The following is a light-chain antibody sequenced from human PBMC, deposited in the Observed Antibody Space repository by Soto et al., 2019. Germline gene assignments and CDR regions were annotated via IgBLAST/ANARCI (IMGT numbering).Light chain of an antibody. V-gene: IGLV1-44*01. CDR1: SSNVGGNT. J-gene: IGLJ3*02. Sequence: QSVLTQPPSASGTPGQRVTIFCSGSSSNVGGNTVNWYQQLPGTAPKLLLYFNNQRPSGVPDRFSGSKSGTSASLAISGLQSEDEGDYYCATWDDSLNCPVFGGGTKVTVL. CDR3: ATWDDSLNCPV. CDR2: FNN.